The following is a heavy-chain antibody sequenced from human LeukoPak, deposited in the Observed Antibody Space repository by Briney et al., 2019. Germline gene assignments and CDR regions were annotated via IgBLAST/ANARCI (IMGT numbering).Heavy chain of an antibody. D-gene: IGHD2-15*01. CDR3: VRGGWRIIETGGDS. V-gene: IGHV3-48*04. CDR1: EFTFSTYA. CDR2: ISPTGSTM. Sequence: GGSLRLSCAASEFTFSTYAMNWVRQAPGKGLEWVAYISPTGSTMFYADSVKGRFTISRDNADNSLYLQMNSLRVEDTAMYYCVRGGWRIIETGGDSWGQGTLVTVSS. J-gene: IGHJ4*02.